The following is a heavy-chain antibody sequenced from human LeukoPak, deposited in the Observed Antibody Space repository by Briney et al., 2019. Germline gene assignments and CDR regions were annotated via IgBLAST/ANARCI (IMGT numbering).Heavy chain of an antibody. V-gene: IGHV3-30*18. J-gene: IGHJ4*02. CDR2: ISYDGSNK. D-gene: IGHD6-19*01. Sequence: PGGSLRLSCAASGFTFSSYGMHWVRQAPGKGLEWVAVISYDGSNKYYADSVKGRFTISRDNSKNTLYLQMNSLRAEDTAVYYCAKERIAEAGGYLDYWGQGTLVTVSS. CDR3: AKERIAEAGGYLDY. CDR1: GFTFSSYG.